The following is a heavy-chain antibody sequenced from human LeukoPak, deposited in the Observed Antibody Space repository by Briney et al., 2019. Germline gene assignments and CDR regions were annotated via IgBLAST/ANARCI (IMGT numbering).Heavy chain of an antibody. J-gene: IGHJ4*02. CDR1: VFTFSSYA. CDR2: ISYDGSNK. Sequence: PGGSLRLSCAASVFTFSSYAMHWVRQAPGKGLEWVAVISYDGSNKYYADSVKGRFAISRYNYKNTLYLQMNSLRAEDTAVYYCARDPYDSSGYFDYWGQGTLVTVSS. D-gene: IGHD3-22*01. CDR3: ARDPYDSSGYFDY. V-gene: IGHV3-30*09.